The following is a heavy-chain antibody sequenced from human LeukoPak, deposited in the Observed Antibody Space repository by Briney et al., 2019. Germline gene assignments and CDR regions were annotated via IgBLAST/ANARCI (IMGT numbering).Heavy chain of an antibody. Sequence: SETLSLTCIVSGGSISSYYWSWIRQPAGKGLEWIGCIYNSGSTNYNYNPSLKSRVTMSLVTSKNQFSLKLSSVTAADTAVYYCARDYTFGATRVFDYWGQGTLVTVSS. D-gene: IGHD2-15*01. CDR3: ARDYTFGATRVFDY. V-gene: IGHV4-4*07. CDR1: GGSISSYY. J-gene: IGHJ4*02. CDR2: IYNSGST.